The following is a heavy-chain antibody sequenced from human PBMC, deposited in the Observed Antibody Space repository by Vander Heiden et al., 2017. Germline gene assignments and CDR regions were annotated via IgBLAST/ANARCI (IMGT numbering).Heavy chain of an antibody. Sequence: TASGFTFSSYAMSWVRQAPGKGLEWVSAISGSGGSTYYADSVKGRFTISRDNSKNTRDLKMNSMRAEETAVYYCAKVGDKLRVEFHLFDYWGQGTLVTDYS. V-gene: IGHV3-23*01. D-gene: IGHD2-15*01. CDR2: ISGSGGST. J-gene: IGHJ4*02. CDR1: GFTFSSYA. CDR3: AKVGDKLRVEFHLFDY.